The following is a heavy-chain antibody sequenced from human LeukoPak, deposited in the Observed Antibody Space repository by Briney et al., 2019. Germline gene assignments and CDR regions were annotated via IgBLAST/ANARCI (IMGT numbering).Heavy chain of an antibody. CDR1: GFTFDDYA. CDR2: ISWNSGSI. CDR3: AKDAYYDSSGYLRDRYFDY. D-gene: IGHD3-22*01. V-gene: IGHV3-9*01. J-gene: IGHJ4*02. Sequence: GGSLRLSCAASGFTFDDYAMHWVRQAPGKGLEWVSGISWNSGSIGYADSVKGRFTISRDNAKNSLYLQMNSLRAEDTAVYYCAKDAYYDSSGYLRDRYFDYWGQGTLVTVSS.